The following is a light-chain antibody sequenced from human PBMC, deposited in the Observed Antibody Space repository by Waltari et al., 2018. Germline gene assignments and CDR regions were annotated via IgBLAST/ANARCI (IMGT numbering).Light chain of an antibody. J-gene: IGKJ4*01. CDR3: QQSYSTLGS. CDR2: AAS. CDR1: QSISSY. V-gene: IGKV1-39*01. Sequence: GRASQSISSYLNWYQQKPGKSPKLLIYAASSLQSWVPSRFSGSGSGTDVTLTISSLQPEEFATYDCQQSYSTLGSFGGGTRVEIK.